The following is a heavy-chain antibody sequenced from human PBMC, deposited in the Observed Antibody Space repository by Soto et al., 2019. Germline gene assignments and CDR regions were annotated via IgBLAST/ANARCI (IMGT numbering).Heavy chain of an antibody. CDR3: ATSYGNAWYTY. D-gene: IGHD6-13*01. CDR2: IYYSGST. CDR1: GGSISSSNYY. Sequence: PSETLSLTCTVSGGSISSSNYYWVWIRHPPGKGLEWIGNIYYSGSTYYNPSLKSRVTISVDSSKNQFSLQLTSVTVEDTAVYYCATSYGNAWYTYWGQGTQVTVSS. V-gene: IGHV4-39*01. J-gene: IGHJ4*02.